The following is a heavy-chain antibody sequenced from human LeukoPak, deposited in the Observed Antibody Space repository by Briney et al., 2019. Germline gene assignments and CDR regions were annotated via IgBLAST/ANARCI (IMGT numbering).Heavy chain of an antibody. CDR3: AKGGFDTAMVTSWYFDV. J-gene: IGHJ2*01. Sequence: PGGSLRPSCAASGFRFDSYAMNWVRQAPGGGLEWVSGISGTAGRAYYADSVKGRFTISRANSKSALYLQMNSLRGDDTAIYFCAKGGFDTAMVTSWYFDVWGRGTPVTVSS. CDR1: GFRFDSYA. CDR2: ISGTAGRA. V-gene: IGHV3-23*01. D-gene: IGHD5-18*01.